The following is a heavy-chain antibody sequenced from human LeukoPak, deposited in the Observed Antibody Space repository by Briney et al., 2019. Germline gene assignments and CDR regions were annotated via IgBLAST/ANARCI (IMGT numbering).Heavy chain of an antibody. D-gene: IGHD3-10*01. CDR1: GFTFSSYA. CDR3: AKAKEGLLWFGELFNYYYGMDV. Sequence: GGSLRLSCAASGFTFSSYAMSWVRQAPGKGLEWVSAISGSGGRTYYADSGKGRFTISRDNSKNTLYLQMNSLRAEDTAVYYCAKAKEGLLWFGELFNYYYGMDVWGQGTTVTVSS. J-gene: IGHJ6*02. CDR2: ISGSGGRT. V-gene: IGHV3-23*01.